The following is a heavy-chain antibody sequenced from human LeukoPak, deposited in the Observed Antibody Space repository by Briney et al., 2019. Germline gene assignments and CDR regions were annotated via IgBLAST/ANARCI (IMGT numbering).Heavy chain of an antibody. CDR1: GYTFTSYY. CDR2: INPSGGST. V-gene: IGHV1-46*01. D-gene: IGHD3-22*01. Sequence: GASVKVSCKASGYTFTSYYMHWARQAPGQGLEWMGIINPSGGSTSYAQKFQGRVTMTRDTSTSTVYMELSSLRSEDTAVYYCARVLNYYYDSSGYAFDYWGQGTLVTVSS. CDR3: ARVLNYYYDSSGYAFDY. J-gene: IGHJ4*02.